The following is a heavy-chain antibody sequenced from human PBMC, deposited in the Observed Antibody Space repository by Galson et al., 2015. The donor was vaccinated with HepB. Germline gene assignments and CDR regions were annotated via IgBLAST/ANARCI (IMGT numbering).Heavy chain of an antibody. V-gene: IGHV3-33*01. CDR1: GFTFSSHG. J-gene: IGHJ4*02. D-gene: IGHD3-3*01. CDR2: IWVDGTNK. Sequence: SLRLSCAASGFTFSSHGMNWVRQAPGKGLEWVVTIWVDGTNKFYADSVKGRFTISRDNSKNTLSLQMNSLRADDTAVYYCAREGDPHIYWSALDFWGQGILVTVSS. CDR3: AREGDPHIYWSALDF.